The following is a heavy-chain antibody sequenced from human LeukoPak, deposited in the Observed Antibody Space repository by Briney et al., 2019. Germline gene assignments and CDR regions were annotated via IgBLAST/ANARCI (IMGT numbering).Heavy chain of an antibody. CDR1: GFTFSSYA. CDR2: ISYDGSNK. J-gene: IGHJ4*02. D-gene: IGHD6-6*01. CDR3: IAARPFDY. Sequence: PGGSLRLSCAASGFTFSSYAMHWVRQAPGKGLEWVAVISYDGSNKYYADSVKGRFTISRDNSKNTLYLQMYSLRAEDTAVYYCIAARPFDYWGQGTLVTVSS. V-gene: IGHV3-30-3*01.